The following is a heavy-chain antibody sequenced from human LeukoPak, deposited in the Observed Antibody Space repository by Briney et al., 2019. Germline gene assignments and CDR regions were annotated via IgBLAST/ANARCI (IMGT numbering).Heavy chain of an antibody. D-gene: IGHD3-22*01. Sequence: GGSLRLSCAASEFTFSDYYMSWIRQAPGKGLEWVSYISSSGSTIYYADSVKGRFTISRDNAKNSLYLQMNSLRAEDTAVYYCARDRFYYDSSGYLDYWGQGTLVTVSS. CDR1: EFTFSDYY. J-gene: IGHJ4*02. V-gene: IGHV3-11*01. CDR2: ISSSGSTI. CDR3: ARDRFYYDSSGYLDY.